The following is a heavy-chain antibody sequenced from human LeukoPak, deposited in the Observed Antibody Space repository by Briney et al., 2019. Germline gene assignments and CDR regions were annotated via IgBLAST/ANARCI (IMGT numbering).Heavy chain of an antibody. CDR1: GFTFSSYG. CDR3: AKVQGRWNDGYDAFDI. D-gene: IGHD1-1*01. Sequence: TGGSLRLSCAASGFTFSSYGMHWVRQAPGKGLEWVAVISYDGSNKYYADSVKGRFTISRDNSKNTLYLQMNSLRAEDTAVYYCAKVQGRWNDGYDAFDIWGQGTMVTVSS. CDR2: ISYDGSNK. V-gene: IGHV3-30*18. J-gene: IGHJ3*02.